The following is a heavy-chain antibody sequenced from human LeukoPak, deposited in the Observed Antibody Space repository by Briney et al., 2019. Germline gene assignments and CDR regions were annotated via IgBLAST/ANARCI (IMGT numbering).Heavy chain of an antibody. CDR3: ARGHWLDSFDY. CDR1: GFTFSRYW. V-gene: IGHV3-7*01. D-gene: IGHD6-19*01. J-gene: IGHJ4*02. Sequence: GGSLRLSCASSGFTFSRYWMSWVRQAPGKGLEWVANIKQDGSEKYYVDSVKDRFTISRNNANNSLYLQMNSLRAEDTAVYYCARGHWLDSFDYWGQGTLVTVSS. CDR2: IKQDGSEK.